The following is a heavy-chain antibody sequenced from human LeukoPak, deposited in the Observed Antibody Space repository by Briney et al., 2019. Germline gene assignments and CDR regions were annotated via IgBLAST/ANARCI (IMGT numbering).Heavy chain of an antibody. J-gene: IGHJ6*02. V-gene: IGHV1-46*01. CDR3: ARVVEFDYYGMDV. D-gene: IGHD2-21*01. Sequence: ASVKVSCKASGYTFTSYHMHWVRQATGQGLEWMGIINPSGGGTNYAQKFQGRVTMTRDTSTSTVYMELSSLRFEDTAVYYCARVVEFDYYGMDVWGQGTTVTVSS. CDR1: GYTFTSYH. CDR2: INPSGGGT.